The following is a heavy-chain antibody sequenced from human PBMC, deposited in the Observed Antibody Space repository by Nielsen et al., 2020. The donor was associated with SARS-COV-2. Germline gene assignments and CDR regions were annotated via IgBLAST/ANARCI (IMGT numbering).Heavy chain of an antibody. CDR2: ISYDGSNK. CDR1: GFTFSSYG. Sequence: GESLKISCAASGFTFSSYGMHWVRQAPGKGLEWVAVISYDGSNKYYADSVKGRFTISKDNSKNTLYLQMNSLRAEDTAVYYCAKDGRITIFGVVIIDYYYYMDVWGKGTTVTVSS. V-gene: IGHV3-30*18. J-gene: IGHJ6*03. CDR3: AKDGRITIFGVVIIDYYYYMDV. D-gene: IGHD3-3*01.